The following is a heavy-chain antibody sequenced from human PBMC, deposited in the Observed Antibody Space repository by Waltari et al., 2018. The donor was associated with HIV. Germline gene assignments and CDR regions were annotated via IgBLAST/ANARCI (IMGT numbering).Heavy chain of an antibody. V-gene: IGHV3-66*02. CDR3: AKIGTIFGWWKYYFDS. CDR2: IYPDDTT. CDR1: NFSISAKH. Sequence: EVLLAESGGRLIQPGGSLGLSCTASNFSISAKHVTWIRQAPGGSREWVAVIYPDDTTHYADSVSGRFTISRDNSEKLVFLQMDSLSPEDTAVYYCAKIGTIFGWWKYYFDSWGQGTLVTVSS. D-gene: IGHD3-9*01. J-gene: IGHJ4*02.